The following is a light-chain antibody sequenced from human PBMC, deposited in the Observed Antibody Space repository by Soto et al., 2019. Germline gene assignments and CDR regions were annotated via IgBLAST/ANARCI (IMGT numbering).Light chain of an antibody. CDR1: QDIRNS. V-gene: IGKV1-5*01. CDR3: HQYYSHSP. CDR2: QAS. Sequence: DIQMTQSPSVLSASVGDKVTITCRASQDIRNSLAWYQQRPGKAPELLISQASDLKGVVPSRFSGSGSGTEFTLTIRSLQADDVATYYCHQYYSHSPFGHGTKLE. J-gene: IGKJ2*01.